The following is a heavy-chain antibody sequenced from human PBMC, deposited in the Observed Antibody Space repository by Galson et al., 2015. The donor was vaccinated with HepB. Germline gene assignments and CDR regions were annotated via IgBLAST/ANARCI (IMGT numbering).Heavy chain of an antibody. CDR2: ISYDGSDK. CDR3: AREPGGGVLYNGLDV. CDR1: GFSFKNYA. D-gene: IGHD1-14*01. V-gene: IGHV3-30*04. J-gene: IGHJ6*02. Sequence: SLRLSCAASGFSFKNYALHWVRQAPGKGLEWVAVISYDGSDKYYADSVKGRFTISRDNSKNTLSLQMNSLRPEDTAVYYCAREPGGGVLYNGLDVWGQGTTVTVSS.